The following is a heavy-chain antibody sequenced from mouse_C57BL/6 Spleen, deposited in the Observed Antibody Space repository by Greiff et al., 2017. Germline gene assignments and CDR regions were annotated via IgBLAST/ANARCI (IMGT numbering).Heavy chain of an antibody. D-gene: IGHD1-1*01. CDR3: ARRNYYGSKNYAMDY. V-gene: IGHV1-39*01. J-gene: IGHJ4*01. Sequence: VQLQQSGPELVKPGASVKISCKASGYSFTDYNMNWVKQSNGKSLEWIGVINPNYGTTSYNQKFKGKATLTVDQSSSTAYMQLNSLTSEDSAVYCCARRNYYGSKNYAMDYWGQGTSVTVSS. CDR2: INPNYGTT. CDR1: GYSFTDYN.